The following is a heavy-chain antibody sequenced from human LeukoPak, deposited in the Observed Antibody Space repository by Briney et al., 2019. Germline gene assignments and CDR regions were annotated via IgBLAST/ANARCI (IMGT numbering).Heavy chain of an antibody. D-gene: IGHD3-22*01. CDR3: ASNDDSSGYYYVFDY. CDR2: ISSGGSTI. CDR1: GFTFSDYY. V-gene: IGHV3-11*01. Sequence: GGSLRLSCAASGFTFSDYYMSWIRQAPGKGLEWVSYISSGGSTIYYADSVKGRFTISRDDAKNSLYLQMNSLRAEDTAVYYCASNDDSSGYYYVFDYWAREPWSASPQ. J-gene: IGHJ4*02.